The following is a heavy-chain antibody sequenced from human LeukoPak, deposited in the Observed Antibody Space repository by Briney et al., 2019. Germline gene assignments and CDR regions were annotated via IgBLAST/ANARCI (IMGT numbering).Heavy chain of an antibody. D-gene: IGHD6-13*01. Sequence: GGSLRLSCAASGFTFSSYAMSWVRQAPGKGLEWVSAISGSGGSTYYTDSVKGRFTISRDNSKNTLYPQMNSLRAEDTAVYYCARGPRYSSSWYRLDYWGQGTLVTVSS. CDR3: ARGPRYSSSWYRLDY. CDR2: ISGSGGST. CDR1: GFTFSSYA. J-gene: IGHJ4*02. V-gene: IGHV3-23*01.